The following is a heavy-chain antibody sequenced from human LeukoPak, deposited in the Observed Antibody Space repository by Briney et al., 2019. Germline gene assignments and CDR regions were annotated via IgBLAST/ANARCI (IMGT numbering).Heavy chain of an antibody. D-gene: IGHD1-26*01. V-gene: IGHV4-59*01. CDR2: VFYSGPT. CDR1: GDSIDSYY. Sequence: PSETLSLTCTVSGDSIDSYYWSWIRQPPAEGLQWIGYVFYSGPTNYDASLKSRVAISVDRSKNQFSLKLTSVSAADTAVYYCAGRSARSFHSWGQGTPLTVSS. CDR3: AGRSARSFHS. J-gene: IGHJ5*01.